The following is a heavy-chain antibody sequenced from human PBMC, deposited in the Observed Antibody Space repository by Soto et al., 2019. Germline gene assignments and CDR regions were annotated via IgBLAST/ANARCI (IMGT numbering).Heavy chain of an antibody. CDR2: ISGRGTTT. Sequence: GALRLSCESSGFSFCSYSMNWVLQAPVKGLEWVSFISGRGTTTYYADSVKGRFTVSRDNAKNSLSLEVNSLRDEDTAVYYCARLGYCSSATCKYYFYHYGMDVWGQGTTVTVSS. J-gene: IGHJ6*02. V-gene: IGHV3-48*02. D-gene: IGHD2-2*01. CDR3: ARLGYCSSATCKYYFYHYGMDV. CDR1: GFSFCSYS.